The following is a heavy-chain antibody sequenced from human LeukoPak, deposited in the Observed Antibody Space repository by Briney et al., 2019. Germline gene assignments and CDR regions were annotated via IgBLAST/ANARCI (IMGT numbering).Heavy chain of an antibody. CDR3: ARDPLRYLRVGHYDY. V-gene: IGHV3-21*01. Sequence: GRSLRLSCAASGFTFSNSAMNWVRQVPGKGLEWVSSIDYDSSHIYYAASVRGRFTISRDNARNSVYLQMNSLRVEDTAVYYCARDPLRYLRVGHYDYWGQGTLVAVSS. CDR2: IDYDSSHI. CDR1: GFTFSNSA. J-gene: IGHJ4*02. D-gene: IGHD3-9*01.